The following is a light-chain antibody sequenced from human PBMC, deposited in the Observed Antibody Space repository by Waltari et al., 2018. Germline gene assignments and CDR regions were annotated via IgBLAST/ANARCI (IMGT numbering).Light chain of an antibody. Sequence: SSDLTQDPSVSVALGQTVRITCHGDTLRRYYASWYQQRPGQAPILVLYGPDNRPSGIPDRFSGSTSGNTASVTITGAQAEDEADYYCHSRETFSTRLFGGGTRLTV. CDR2: GPD. CDR3: HSRETFSTRL. CDR1: TLRRYY. J-gene: IGLJ2*01. V-gene: IGLV3-19*01.